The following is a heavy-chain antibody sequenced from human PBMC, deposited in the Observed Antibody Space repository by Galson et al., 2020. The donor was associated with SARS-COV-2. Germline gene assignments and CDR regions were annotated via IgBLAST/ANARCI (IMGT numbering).Heavy chain of an antibody. CDR1: GYSFTSYW. J-gene: IGHJ4*02. Sequence: GESLKISCQGPGYSFTSYWNGWVRQMPGKGLEWVGTIYPEDSHTRYSPSFQGQVTISADKSISTAYLQWSSLKASDTAMYYCARVVPAYDFWSGYYFDYWGQGTLVTVSS. V-gene: IGHV5-51*01. CDR2: IYPEDSHT. D-gene: IGHD3-3*01. CDR3: ARVVPAYDFWSGYYFDY.